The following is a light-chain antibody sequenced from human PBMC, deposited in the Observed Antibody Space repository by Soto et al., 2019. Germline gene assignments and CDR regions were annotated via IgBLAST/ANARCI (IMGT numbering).Light chain of an antibody. V-gene: IGKV2D-29*01. CDR3: MQSIQLPLT. Sequence: DIVMTQIPLSLSVTPGQPASISCKSSQSLLHSDGRAYLYWYLQKAGQTPQLLIYEVSKRFSGVPDMFSGRGSGTDFTMKISRVEAEDVGFYYCMQSIQLPLTFVGGTKVEIK. CDR1: QSLLHSDGRAY. J-gene: IGKJ4*01. CDR2: EVS.